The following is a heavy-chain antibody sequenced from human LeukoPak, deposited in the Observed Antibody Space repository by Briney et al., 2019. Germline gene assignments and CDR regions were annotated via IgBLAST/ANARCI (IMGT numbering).Heavy chain of an antibody. V-gene: IGHV4-4*07. J-gene: IGHJ4*02. CDR2: IYTSGST. D-gene: IGHD1-1*01. CDR1: GGSISSYY. CDR3: AREDWDEPHRGFDY. Sequence: PSETLSLTCTVSGGSISSYYWSWIRQPAGKGLEWIGRIYTSGSTNYNPSLKSRVTMSVDTSKNQFSLKLSSVTAADTAVYYCAREDWDEPHRGFDYWGQGTLVTVSS.